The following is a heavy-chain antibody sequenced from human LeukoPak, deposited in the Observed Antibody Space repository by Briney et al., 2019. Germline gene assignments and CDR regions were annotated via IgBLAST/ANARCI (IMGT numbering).Heavy chain of an antibody. V-gene: IGHV4-39*01. D-gene: IGHD6-13*01. CDR2: IYYSGST. CDR1: GGSISSSIYY. Sequence: PSETLSLTCTVSGGSISSSIYYWGWIRQPPGKGLEWIGSIYYSGSTYYNPSLKSRVTISVDTSKNQFSLKLSSVTAADTAVYYCARHQGYSSSWYAYWGQGTLVTVSS. J-gene: IGHJ4*02. CDR3: ARHQGYSSSWYAY.